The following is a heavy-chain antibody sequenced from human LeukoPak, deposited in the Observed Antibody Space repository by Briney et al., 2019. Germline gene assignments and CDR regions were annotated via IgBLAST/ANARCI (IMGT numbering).Heavy chain of an antibody. J-gene: IGHJ5*02. CDR1: GFTFSNYA. D-gene: IGHD2-21*02. V-gene: IGHV3-64*01. CDR3: ARSVVTAANWFDP. Sequence: GRSLRLSCAASGFTFSNYAMHWVRQAPGKGLEYVSVISSNGINTYYANSVKGRFTISRDNSKNTLYLQMGSLRVEDMAVYYCARSVVTAANWFDPWGQGTLVTVSS. CDR2: ISSNGINT.